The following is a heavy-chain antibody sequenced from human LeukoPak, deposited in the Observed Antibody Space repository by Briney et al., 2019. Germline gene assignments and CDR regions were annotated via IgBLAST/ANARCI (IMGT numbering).Heavy chain of an antibody. D-gene: IGHD6-25*01. CDR1: GGSISSYY. J-gene: IGHJ5*02. V-gene: IGHV4-59*08. CDR2: IYYSGST. CDR3: ARGTAKYSSGNWFDP. Sequence: SETLSLTCTVSGGSISSYYWSWIRQPPGQGLKWIGYIYYSGSTYYNPPLKSRVTISVDTSKNQFSLKLSSVTAADTAVYYCARGTAKYSSGNWFDPWGQGTLVTVSS.